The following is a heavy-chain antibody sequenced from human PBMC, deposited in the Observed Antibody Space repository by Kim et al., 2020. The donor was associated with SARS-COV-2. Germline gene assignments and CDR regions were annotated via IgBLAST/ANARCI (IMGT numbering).Heavy chain of an antibody. Sequence: SETLSLTCTVSGGSISSSSYYWGWIRQPPGKGLEWIGSIYYSGSTYYNPSLKSRVTISVDTSKNQFSLKLSSVTAADTAVYYCARHPWIVPAAMSGWFDPWGQGTLVTVSS. CDR2: IYYSGST. CDR1: GGSISSSSYY. J-gene: IGHJ5*02. CDR3: ARHPWIVPAAMSGWFDP. D-gene: IGHD2-2*01. V-gene: IGHV4-39*01.